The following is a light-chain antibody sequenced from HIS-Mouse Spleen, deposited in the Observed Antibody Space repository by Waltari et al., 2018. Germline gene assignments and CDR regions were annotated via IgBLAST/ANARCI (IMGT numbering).Light chain of an antibody. Sequence: QSVLTQPPSASGNPGQRVTCPCYGSSSNIGSTDVYWYHQLQGPAPNLLIYKNNQRPSGVPDRFSGSKSGTSASLAISGLRSEDEADYYCAAWDDSLSGLVFGGGTKLTVL. CDR2: KNN. V-gene: IGLV1-47*01. CDR1: SSNIGSTD. CDR3: AAWDDSLSGLV. J-gene: IGLJ2*01.